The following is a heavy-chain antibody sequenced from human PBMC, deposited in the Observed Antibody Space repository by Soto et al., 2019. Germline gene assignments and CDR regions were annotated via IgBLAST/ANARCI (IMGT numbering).Heavy chain of an antibody. CDR1: GYTFTSYG. CDR3: ARDPGDSSSTSCVTDKDLYKNYYYYMDV. V-gene: IGHV1-18*01. CDR2: ISAYNGNT. Sequence: QVQLVQSGAEVKKPGASVKVSCKASGYTFTSYGISWVRQAPGQGLEWMGWISAYNGNTNYAQKLQGRVTMTTDTSTSKAYMELRSLRSDDTAVYYCARDPGDSSSTSCVTDKDLYKNYYYYMDVWGKGTTVTVSS. D-gene: IGHD2-2*01. J-gene: IGHJ6*03.